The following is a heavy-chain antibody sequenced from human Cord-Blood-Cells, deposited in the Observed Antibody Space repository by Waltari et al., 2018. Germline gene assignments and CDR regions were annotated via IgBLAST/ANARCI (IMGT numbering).Heavy chain of an antibody. J-gene: IGHJ4*02. V-gene: IGHV4-4*07. D-gene: IGHD3-16*01. Sequence: GGSISSYYWSWIRQPAGKGMEWIGRIYTSGSTNYNPSLKSRVTMSVDTSKNQFSLKLRPVSAADTAVYYCARGDVWGSSADYWGQGTLVTVSA. CDR3: ARGDVWGSSADY. CDR2: IYTSGST. CDR1: GGSISSYY.